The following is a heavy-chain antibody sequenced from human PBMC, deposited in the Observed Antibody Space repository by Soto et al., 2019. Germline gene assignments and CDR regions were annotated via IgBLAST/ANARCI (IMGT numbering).Heavy chain of an antibody. Sequence: QVQLVQSGAEVKKPGSSVKVSCKASGGTFSSYAISWVRQAPGQGLEWMGGIIPIFGTANYAQKFQGRVTIIADESTRTAYMELSSLRCEDTAVYYCARDSGFIVVGLHGWYFDLWGRGTLVTVCS. V-gene: IGHV1-69*01. CDR2: IIPIFGTA. CDR1: GGTFSSYA. CDR3: ARDSGFIVVGLHGWYFDL. D-gene: IGHD2-21*01. J-gene: IGHJ2*01.